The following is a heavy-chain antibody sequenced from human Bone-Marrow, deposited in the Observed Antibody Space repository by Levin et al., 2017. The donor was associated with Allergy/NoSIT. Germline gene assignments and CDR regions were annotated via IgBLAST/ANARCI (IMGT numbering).Heavy chain of an antibody. D-gene: IGHD6-19*01. CDR3: ARLDSSGWLGEAFDY. V-gene: IGHV5-51*01. Sequence: RAGGSLRLSCKGSGYSFTSYWIGWVRQMPGKGLEWMGIIYPGDSDTRYSPSFQGQVTISADKSISTAYLQWSSLKASDTAMYYCARLDSSGWLGEAFDYWGQGTLVTVSS. CDR1: GYSFTSYW. J-gene: IGHJ4*02. CDR2: IYPGDSDT.